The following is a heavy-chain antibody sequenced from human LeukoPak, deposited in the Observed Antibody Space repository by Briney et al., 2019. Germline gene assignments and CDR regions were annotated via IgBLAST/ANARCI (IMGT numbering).Heavy chain of an antibody. CDR1: GFTFSSYS. Sequence: GGSLRLSCAASGFTFSSYSMNWVRQAPGKGLEWVSSSSSSSSYIYYADSVKGRFTISRDNAKNSLYLQMNSLRAEDTAVYYCARDRGYCTNGVCYGPYYGMDVWGQGTTVTVSS. J-gene: IGHJ6*02. CDR2: SSSSSSYI. D-gene: IGHD2-8*01. CDR3: ARDRGYCTNGVCYGPYYGMDV. V-gene: IGHV3-21*01.